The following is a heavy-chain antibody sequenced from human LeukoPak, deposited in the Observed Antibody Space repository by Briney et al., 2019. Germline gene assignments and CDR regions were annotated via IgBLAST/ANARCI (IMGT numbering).Heavy chain of an antibody. CDR1: GGTFSSYA. D-gene: IGHD4-23*01. CDR3: AREGVNYGDKPHWYFDL. Sequence: SVKVSCKAPGGTFSSYAISWVRQAPGQGLEWMGRIIPILGIANYAQKFQGRVAITADKSTSTAYMELSSLRSEDTAVYYCAREGVNYGDKPHWYFDLWGRGTLVTVSS. CDR2: IIPILGIA. V-gene: IGHV1-69*04. J-gene: IGHJ2*01.